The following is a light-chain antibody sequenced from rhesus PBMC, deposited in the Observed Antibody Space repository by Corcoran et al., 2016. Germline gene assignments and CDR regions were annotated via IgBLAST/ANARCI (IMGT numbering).Light chain of an antibody. J-gene: IGKJ2*01. CDR1: QSLVHSDGNTY. CDR2: KVS. V-gene: IGKV2-64*02. Sequence: DVVMTQSPLSLPITPGQPASISCRSSQSLVHSDGNTYLSWYQQKPGQPPRLLIYKVSNRYSGVPDRFSGSGAGTDFTLKISRVEAEDVGVYYCGQGTHWPYSFGQGTKVEIK. CDR3: GQGTHWPYS.